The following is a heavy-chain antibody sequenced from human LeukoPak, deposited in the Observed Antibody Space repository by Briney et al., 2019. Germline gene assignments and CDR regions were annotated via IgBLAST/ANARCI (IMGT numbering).Heavy chain of an antibody. CDR2: ISGSGGST. D-gene: IGHD6-13*01. Sequence: GGSLRLSCAASGFTFSSYAMSWVRQAPGKGLEWVLAISGSGGSTYYADSVKGRFTISRDNSKNTLYLQMNSLRAEDTAVYYCAKDRSSWYSEKIFDYWGQGTLVTVSS. V-gene: IGHV3-23*01. J-gene: IGHJ4*02. CDR3: AKDRSSWYSEKIFDY. CDR1: GFTFSSYA.